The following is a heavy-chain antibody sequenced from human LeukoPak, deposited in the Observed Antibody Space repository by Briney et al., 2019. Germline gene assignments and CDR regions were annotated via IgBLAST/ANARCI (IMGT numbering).Heavy chain of an antibody. V-gene: IGHV3-7*01. CDR1: GFTFSSYW. CDR2: IKQDGSEK. J-gene: IGHJ5*02. Sequence: GGSLRLSCAASGFTFSSYWMSWVRQAPGKGLEWVANIKQDGSEKYYVDSVKGRFTISRDNAKNSLYLQMNSLRAEDTAVYYCARRPPPIRDGSGSYGWFDPWGQGTLVTVSS. D-gene: IGHD3-10*01. CDR3: ARRPPPIRDGSGSYGWFDP.